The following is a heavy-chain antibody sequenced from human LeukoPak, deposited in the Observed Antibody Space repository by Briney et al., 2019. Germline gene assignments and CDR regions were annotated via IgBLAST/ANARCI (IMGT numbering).Heavy chain of an antibody. J-gene: IGHJ4*02. CDR2: IHTSGST. D-gene: IGHD6-19*01. CDR3: ARRHISSGWSFDH. V-gene: IGHV4-4*07. Sequence: SETLSLTCTVSGGSISNYHWSWIRQPAGKGLEWIGQIHTSGSTNYNPPLKSRVTVSIDTPENQLSLTIRSVTAADTAIYYCARRHISSGWSFDHWGQGTLVTVSS. CDR1: GGSISNYH.